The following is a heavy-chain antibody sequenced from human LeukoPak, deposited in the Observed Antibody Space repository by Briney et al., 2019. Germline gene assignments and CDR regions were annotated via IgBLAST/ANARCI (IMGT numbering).Heavy chain of an antibody. CDR2: ISYDGSNK. V-gene: IGHV3-30*04. J-gene: IGHJ4*02. Sequence: GGSLRLSCAASGFTFSSYAMHWVRQAPGKGLEWVAVISYDGSNKYYADSVKGRFTISRDNSKNTVYLQLNSLRAGDTAIYYCTKDRRGPAAGTWYFNSWGQGTLVTVSS. CDR3: TKDRRGPAAGTWYFNS. D-gene: IGHD6-13*01. CDR1: GFTFSSYA.